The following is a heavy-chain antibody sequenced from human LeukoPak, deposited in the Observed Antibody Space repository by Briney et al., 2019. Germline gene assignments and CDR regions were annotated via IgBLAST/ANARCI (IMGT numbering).Heavy chain of an antibody. CDR3: ARVLNYYDSSGCVDY. CDR1: GGSISSYY. Sequence: SETLSLTCTVSGGSISSYYWSWIRQPPGKGLEWIGYINYSGRTNYNPSLKSRVTISVDTSKNQFSLKLSSVTAADTAVYYCARVLNYYDSSGCVDYWGQGTLVTVSS. V-gene: IGHV4-59*08. J-gene: IGHJ4*02. D-gene: IGHD3-22*01. CDR2: INYSGRT.